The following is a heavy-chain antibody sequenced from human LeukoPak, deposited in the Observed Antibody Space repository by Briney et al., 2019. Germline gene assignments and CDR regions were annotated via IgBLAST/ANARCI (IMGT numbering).Heavy chain of an antibody. CDR3: ARGYCSGGSCYFPSSFDY. Sequence: ASVKVSCKASGYTFTIYYMLWVRQAPGQGLEWMGIINPSGGSTNYAQKFQGRVTMTRDTSTSTVYMELSSLRSEDTAVYYCARGYCSGGSCYFPSSFDYCDQGTLVTVSS. D-gene: IGHD2-15*01. J-gene: IGHJ4*02. CDR2: INPSGGST. CDR1: GYTFTIYY. V-gene: IGHV1-46*01.